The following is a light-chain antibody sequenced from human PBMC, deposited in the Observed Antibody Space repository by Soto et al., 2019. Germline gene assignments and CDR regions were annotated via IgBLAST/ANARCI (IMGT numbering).Light chain of an antibody. Sequence: QPVLTQPPSASGTPGQRVTISCSTSSSNLGDNNVNWYQQVPGTAPKHLIYSYDQRPPGGPDRFSGSKSGTSASLAISGLQSEDEADYYCAAWDASMDGYVFGTGTKVTVL. V-gene: IGLV1-44*01. CDR3: AAWDASMDGYV. CDR1: SSNLGDNN. J-gene: IGLJ1*01. CDR2: SYD.